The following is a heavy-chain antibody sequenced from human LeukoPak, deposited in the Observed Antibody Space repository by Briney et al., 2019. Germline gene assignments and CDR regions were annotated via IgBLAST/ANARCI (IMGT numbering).Heavy chain of an antibody. D-gene: IGHD2-15*01. CDR1: GFTFNSYA. CDR2: ISGSGGST. CDR3: VRDATVGAAYFDF. V-gene: IGHV3-23*01. Sequence: GGSLRLSCAASGFTFNSYAMSWVRQAPGKGLEWVSAISGSGGSTYYADSVQGRFIISRDNSKNTLFLQMNSLRLDDTAVYYCVRDATVGAAYFDFWGQGALVTVSS. J-gene: IGHJ4*02.